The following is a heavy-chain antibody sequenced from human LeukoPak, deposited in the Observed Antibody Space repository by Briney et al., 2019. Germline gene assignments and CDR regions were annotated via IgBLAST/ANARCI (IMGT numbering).Heavy chain of an antibody. CDR2: ISTSSGYK. V-gene: IGHV3-21*01. Sequence: GGSLRLSCAASGFIFSSYSMNWVRQAPGKGLEWVSSISTSSGYKYYADSVKGRFTISRDNSKNSLYLQMNSLRAEDTAVYYCAKDYSDSSGYFRVPHVFDFWGQGTLVTVSS. J-gene: IGHJ4*02. CDR3: AKDYSDSSGYFRVPHVFDF. D-gene: IGHD3-22*01. CDR1: GFIFSSYS.